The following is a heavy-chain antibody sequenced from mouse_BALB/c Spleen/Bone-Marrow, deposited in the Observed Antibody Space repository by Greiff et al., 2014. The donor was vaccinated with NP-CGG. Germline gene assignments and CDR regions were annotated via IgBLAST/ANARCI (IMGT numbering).Heavy chain of an antibody. V-gene: IGHV1-14*01. J-gene: IGHJ2*01. CDR2: INPYNDGT. D-gene: IGHD1-2*01. Sequence: EVQLQQSGPELVKPGASVKMSCKASGYTFTSYVMHWVKQKPGQGLEWIGYINPYNDGTKYNEKFKGKATLTSDKSSNTAYMELSSLTSGDAAVYYCAREDYYGTDFDYWGQGTTLTVSS. CDR1: GYTFTSYV. CDR3: AREDYYGTDFDY.